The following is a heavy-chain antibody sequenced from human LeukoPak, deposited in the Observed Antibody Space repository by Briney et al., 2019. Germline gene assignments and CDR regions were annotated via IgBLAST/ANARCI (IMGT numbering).Heavy chain of an antibody. CDR1: GYTFTGYY. V-gene: IGHV1-2*02. CDR2: INPNSGGT. J-gene: IGHJ4*02. Sequence: ASVKVSCKASGYTFTGYYMHWVRQAPGQGLEWMGWINPNSGGTNYAQKVQGRVTMTRDTSISTAYMELSRLRSADTSVYYCARSYYYDRLFDYWGQGTLVTVSS. D-gene: IGHD3-22*01. CDR3: ARSYYYDRLFDY.